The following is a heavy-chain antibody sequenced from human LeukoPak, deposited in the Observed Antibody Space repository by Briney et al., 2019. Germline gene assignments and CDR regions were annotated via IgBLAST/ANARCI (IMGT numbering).Heavy chain of an antibody. Sequence: NPSETLPLTCTVSGGSISSSSYYWGWIRQPPGKGLEWIGSIYYSGSTYYNPSLKSRVTISVDTSKNQFSLKLSSVTAADTAVYYCARLSSSSWSYWFDPWGQGTLVTVSS. J-gene: IGHJ5*02. D-gene: IGHD6-6*01. CDR2: IYYSGST. V-gene: IGHV4-39*01. CDR1: GGSISSSSYY. CDR3: ARLSSSSWSYWFDP.